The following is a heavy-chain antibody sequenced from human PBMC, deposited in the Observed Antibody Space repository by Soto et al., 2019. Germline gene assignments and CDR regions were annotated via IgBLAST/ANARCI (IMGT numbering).Heavy chain of an antibody. CDR2: IAYDGGNK. J-gene: IGHJ6*02. Sequence: QVHLVESGGGVVQPGRSLRLSCAASGLTFSSHSMYWVRQAPGKGLEWVAVIAYDGGNKKYADSVKGRFTISRDNSNNTLYLEMNSLRGEDTAVYYCAREGQLWYYYSAMDVWGQGTTVTVSS. CDR3: AREGQLWYYYSAMDV. V-gene: IGHV3-30-3*01. D-gene: IGHD6-6*01. CDR1: GLTFSSHS.